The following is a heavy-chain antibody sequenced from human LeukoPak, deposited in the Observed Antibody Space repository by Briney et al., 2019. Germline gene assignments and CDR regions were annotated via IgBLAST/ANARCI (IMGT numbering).Heavy chain of an antibody. CDR3: ARGRDGFNWADY. Sequence: GGSLRFSCAASGFTVSSNYMSWVRQAPGKGLEWVSVIYSGGSTYYADSVKGRFTISRDNSKNTLYLQMNSLRAEDTAVYYCARGRDGFNWADYWGQGTLVTVSS. J-gene: IGHJ4*02. CDR2: IYSGGST. D-gene: IGHD5-24*01. CDR1: GFTVSSNY. V-gene: IGHV3-66*01.